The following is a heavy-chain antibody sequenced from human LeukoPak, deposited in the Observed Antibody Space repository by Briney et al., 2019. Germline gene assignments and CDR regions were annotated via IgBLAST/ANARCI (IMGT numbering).Heavy chain of an antibody. J-gene: IGHJ5*02. CDR3: ARDRAFGEGINWFDP. D-gene: IGHD3-10*01. V-gene: IGHV3-48*03. Sequence: GGSLRLSCSASTFTLSGCEMNWVRQTPGKGLEWLAYISDSGNTFFYASFVRGRFTISRDNAKNTLYLQMTALRVEGTGLYFCARDRAFGEGINWFDPWGQGTLVTVSS. CDR1: TFTLSGCE. CDR2: ISDSGNTF.